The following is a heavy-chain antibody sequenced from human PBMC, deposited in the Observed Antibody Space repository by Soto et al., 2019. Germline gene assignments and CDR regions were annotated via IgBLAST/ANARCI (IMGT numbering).Heavy chain of an antibody. CDR3: ARDQPDERRIDY. J-gene: IGHJ4*02. D-gene: IGHD1-1*01. CDR1: GYTFTSYY. Sequence: ASVKVSCKASGYTFTSYYMHWVRQAPRQGLEWMGIINPSGGSTSYAQKFQGRVTMTRDTSTSTVYMELSSLRSEDTAVYYCARDQPDERRIDYWGQGTLVTVSS. V-gene: IGHV1-46*01. CDR2: INPSGGST.